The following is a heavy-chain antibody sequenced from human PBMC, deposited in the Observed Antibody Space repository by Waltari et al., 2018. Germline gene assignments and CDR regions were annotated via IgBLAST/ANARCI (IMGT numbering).Heavy chain of an antibody. Sequence: QVQLVESGGGVVQPGGSLRLSCAASGFTFSSYGMHWVRQAPGKGLEWVAFIRYDGSNKYYADSVKGRFTISRDNSKNTLYLQMNSLRAEDTAVYYCASLTTVVTSGFDYWGQGTLVTVSS. CDR1: GFTFSSYG. V-gene: IGHV3-30*02. CDR2: IRYDGSNK. D-gene: IGHD4-17*01. CDR3: ASLTTVVTSGFDY. J-gene: IGHJ4*02.